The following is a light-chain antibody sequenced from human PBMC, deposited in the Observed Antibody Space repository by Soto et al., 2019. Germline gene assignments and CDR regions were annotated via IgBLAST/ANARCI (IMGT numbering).Light chain of an antibody. CDR2: GAS. J-gene: IGKJ3*01. CDR1: QSVSSSS. V-gene: IGKV3-20*01. Sequence: EIVLTQSPGTLSLSPGERATLSCRASQSVSSSSLAWYQQKPGQAPRLLISGASSRAADIPDRFSGSGSGTDFTLTINRLEPEDFAVYYCQQYGSSQFTFGPGTKVNVK. CDR3: QQYGSSQFT.